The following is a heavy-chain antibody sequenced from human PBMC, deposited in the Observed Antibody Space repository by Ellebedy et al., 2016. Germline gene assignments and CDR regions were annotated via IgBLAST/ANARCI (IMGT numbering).Heavy chain of an antibody. J-gene: IGHJ5*02. CDR1: GFTFSDYY. Sequence: GESLKISXAASGFTFSDYYMSWIRQAPGKGLEWVSSITSTGTYIHYADLLKGRFTISRDNAKDSLYLQMNSLRPEDTAVYYCVRGVGGTSLNWFDPWGQGTLFTVSS. CDR3: VRGVGGTSLNWFDP. V-gene: IGHV3-11*06. CDR2: ITSTGTYI. D-gene: IGHD3-16*01.